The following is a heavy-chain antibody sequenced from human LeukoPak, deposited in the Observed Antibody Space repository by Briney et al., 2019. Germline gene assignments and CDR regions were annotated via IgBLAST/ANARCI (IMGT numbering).Heavy chain of an antibody. Sequence: SETLSLTCTVSGGSISSSSYYWGWIRQPPGKGLEWIGSIYYSGSTYYNPSLKSRVTISVDTSKNQLSLKLSSVTAADTAVYYCASPGFNYGDYPERFDPWGQGTLVTVSS. CDR2: IYYSGST. CDR3: ASPGFNYGDYPERFDP. CDR1: GGSISSSSYY. J-gene: IGHJ5*02. V-gene: IGHV4-39*01. D-gene: IGHD4-17*01.